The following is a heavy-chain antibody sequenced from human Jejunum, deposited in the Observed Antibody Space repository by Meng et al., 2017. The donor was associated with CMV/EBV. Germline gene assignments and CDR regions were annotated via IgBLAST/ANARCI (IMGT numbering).Heavy chain of an antibody. D-gene: IGHD2-2*01. CDR1: GDAITNYY. J-gene: IGHJ4*02. V-gene: IGHV4-59*01. CDR2: IYYSGTT. Sequence: TCTSSGDAITNYYWSWIRQPPGKGLEWIGYIYYSGTTNYSPSLKSRVTMSVDTSKSQFSLRLNSLTTADTAVYYCARGRTSHFDYGGEG. CDR3: ARGRTSHFDY.